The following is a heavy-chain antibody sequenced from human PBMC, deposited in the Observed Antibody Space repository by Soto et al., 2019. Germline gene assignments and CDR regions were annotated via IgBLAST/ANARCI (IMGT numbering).Heavy chain of an antibody. D-gene: IGHD2-15*01. Sequence: GSLRLSCAASGFTFSSYAMSWVRQAPGKGLEWVSAISGSGGSTYYADSVKGRFTISRDNSKNTLYLQMNSLRAEDTAVYYCAKLIPIRRSRIVVVVAATHYYGMDVWGQGTTVTVSS. CDR2: ISGSGGST. CDR3: AKLIPIRRSRIVVVVAATHYYGMDV. V-gene: IGHV3-23*01. J-gene: IGHJ6*02. CDR1: GFTFSSYA.